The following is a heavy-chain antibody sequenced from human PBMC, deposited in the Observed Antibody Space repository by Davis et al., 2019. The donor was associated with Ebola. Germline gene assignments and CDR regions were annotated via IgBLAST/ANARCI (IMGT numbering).Heavy chain of an antibody. V-gene: IGHV3-66*01. CDR2: IYSGGST. CDR1: GFTVSSNY. CDR3: TMNIPAAMGGMDV. D-gene: IGHD2-2*01. J-gene: IGHJ6*02. Sequence: GESLKISCAASGFTVSSNYMSWVRQAPGKGLEWVSVIYSGGSTYYADSVKGRFTISRDNSKNTAYLQMNSLKTEDTAVYYCTMNIPAAMGGMDVWGQGTTVTVSS.